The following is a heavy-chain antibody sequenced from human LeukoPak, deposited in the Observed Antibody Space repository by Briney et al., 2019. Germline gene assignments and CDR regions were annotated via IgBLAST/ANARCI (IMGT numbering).Heavy chain of an antibody. Sequence: GGSLRLSCAASGFTFSSYSMNWVRQAPGKGLEWVSSISSSSSYIYYADSVKGRFTISRDNAKNSLYLQMNSLRAEDTAVYYCARDSYLRELVAFDYWGQGTLVTVSA. CDR3: ARDSYLRELVAFDY. CDR2: ISSSSSYI. D-gene: IGHD2-8*02. J-gene: IGHJ4*02. CDR1: GFTFSSYS. V-gene: IGHV3-21*01.